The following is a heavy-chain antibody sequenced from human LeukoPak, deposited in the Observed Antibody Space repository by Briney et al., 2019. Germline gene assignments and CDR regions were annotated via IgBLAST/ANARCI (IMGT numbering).Heavy chain of an antibody. CDR1: GYTFTSYG. Sequence: ASVTVSCTASGYTFTSYGISWVRQAPGQGLEWMGWISAYNGNTNYAQKLQGRVTMTTDTSTSTAYMELRSLRSDDTAVYYCARDLYCSSTSCLNWFDPWGQGTLVTVAS. V-gene: IGHV1-18*01. D-gene: IGHD2-2*01. CDR2: ISAYNGNT. J-gene: IGHJ5*02. CDR3: ARDLYCSSTSCLNWFDP.